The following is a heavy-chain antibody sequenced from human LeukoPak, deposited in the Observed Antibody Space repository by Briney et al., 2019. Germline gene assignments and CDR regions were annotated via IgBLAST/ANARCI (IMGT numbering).Heavy chain of an antibody. J-gene: IGHJ4*02. CDR3: ATSGSRPFDY. Sequence: PWGSLRLSCAASGFTFSSYSMNWVRQAPGKGLEWVSSISSSSSYIYYADSVKGRFTISRDNAKSSLYLQMNSLRAEDTAVYYCATSGSRPFDYWGQGTLVTVSS. V-gene: IGHV3-21*01. D-gene: IGHD1-26*01. CDR1: GFTFSSYS. CDR2: ISSSSSYI.